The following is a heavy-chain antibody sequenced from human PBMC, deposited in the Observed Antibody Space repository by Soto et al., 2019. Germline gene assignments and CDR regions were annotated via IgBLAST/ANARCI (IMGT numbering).Heavy chain of an antibody. D-gene: IGHD3-9*01. CDR2: ISSSSSTI. Sequence: PGGSLRLSCAASGFTFSTYSMNWVRQAPGKGLEWVSYISSSSSTIFYTDSVEGRFTVSRDNAKNSLYLQMNSLRAEDTAVYYCAKPLFYSDRWYFDYWGQGT. CDR3: AKPLFYSDRWYFDY. J-gene: IGHJ4*02. CDR1: GFTFSTYS. V-gene: IGHV3-48*01.